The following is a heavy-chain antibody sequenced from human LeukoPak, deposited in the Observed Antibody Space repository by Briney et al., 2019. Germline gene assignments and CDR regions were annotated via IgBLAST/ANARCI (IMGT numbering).Heavy chain of an antibody. Sequence: SVKVSCKASGGTFSSYAISWVRQAPGQGLEWMGRIIPILGIANYAQKFQGRVTITADKSTSTAYMELSSLRSEDTAVYYCARSMVRGVSPDHWGQGTLVTVSS. CDR2: IIPILGIA. J-gene: IGHJ4*02. CDR3: ARSMVRGVSPDH. CDR1: GGTFSSYA. D-gene: IGHD3-10*01. V-gene: IGHV1-69*04.